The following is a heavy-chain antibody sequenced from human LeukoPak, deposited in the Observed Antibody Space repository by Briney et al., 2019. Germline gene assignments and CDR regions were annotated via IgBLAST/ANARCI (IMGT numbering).Heavy chain of an antibody. CDR3: ARGPLDYYYYYYMDV. J-gene: IGHJ6*03. V-gene: IGHV3-9*01. Sequence: PGGSLRLSCAASGFTFDDYAMHWVRQAPGKGLEWVSGISWNSGSIGYADSVKGRFTISRDNSKNTLYLQMNSLRAEDTAVYYCARGPLDYYYYYYMDVWGKGTTVTVSS. D-gene: IGHD1-1*01. CDR1: GFTFDDYA. CDR2: ISWNSGSI.